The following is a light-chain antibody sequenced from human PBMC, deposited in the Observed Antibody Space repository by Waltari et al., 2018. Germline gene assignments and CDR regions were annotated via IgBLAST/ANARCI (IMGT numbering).Light chain of an antibody. CDR1: QSSSHY. V-gene: IGKV1-39*01. J-gene: IGKJ1*01. Sequence: DIQMTQSPSSLSASVGDRVTITCRASQSSSHYLNWYQQKPLKAPKLLMFGASSLQSGVPSRFSGSGSGTDFTLTINNLQPEDFATYYCQQSYSSPWTFGQGTRVEIK. CDR2: GAS. CDR3: QQSYSSPWT.